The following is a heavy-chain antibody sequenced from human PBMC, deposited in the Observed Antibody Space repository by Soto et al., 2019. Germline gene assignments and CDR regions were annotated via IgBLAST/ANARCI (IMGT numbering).Heavy chain of an antibody. CDR3: TTGGGDSSGYYYAFDI. V-gene: IGHV3-15*01. CDR2: LKSKTDGGTT. J-gene: IGHJ3*02. CDR1: GFTFSNAW. D-gene: IGHD3-22*01. Sequence: GGSLRLSCAASGFTFSNAWMSWVRQAPGKGLEWVGRLKSKTDGGTTDYAAPVKGRFTISRDDSKNTLYLQMNSLKTEDTAVYYCTTGGGDSSGYYYAFDIWGQGTMVTVSS.